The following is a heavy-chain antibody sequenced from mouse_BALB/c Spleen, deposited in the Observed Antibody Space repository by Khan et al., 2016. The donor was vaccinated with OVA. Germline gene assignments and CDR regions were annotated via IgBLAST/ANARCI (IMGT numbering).Heavy chain of an antibody. V-gene: IGHV3-2*02. D-gene: IGHD1-1*01. Sequence: EVQLQESGPGLVKPSQSLSLTCTVTGYSITSDYAWNWIRQFPGNKLEWMGFISYSGNTKYNPSLKSRFSITRATSKNQFFLQLNSVTTEDTATDYCARVYGGKCDYWGQGTSLTVSS. CDR2: ISYSGNT. CDR1: GYSITSDYA. J-gene: IGHJ2*02. CDR3: ARVYGGKCDY.